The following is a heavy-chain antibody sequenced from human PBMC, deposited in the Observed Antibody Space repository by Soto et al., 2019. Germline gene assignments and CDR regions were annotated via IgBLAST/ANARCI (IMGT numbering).Heavy chain of an antibody. CDR2: IYSGGNT. Sequence: QLQVQESGPGQVKPSQTLSLTCTVSGGSITSHHYYWGWIRQPPGKGLEWIGSIYSGGNTYSNPSLRSRLTSFVDTAKNLISLKLTSVTAADSAIYYCGSGPSTTWIDNWGLGTQVSVSS. D-gene: IGHD2-2*01. V-gene: IGHV4-39*01. CDR1: GGSITSHHYY. CDR3: GSGPSTTWIDN. J-gene: IGHJ4*02.